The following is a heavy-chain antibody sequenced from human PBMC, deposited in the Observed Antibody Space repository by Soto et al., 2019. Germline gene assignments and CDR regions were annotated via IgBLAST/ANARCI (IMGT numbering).Heavy chain of an antibody. Sequence: GASVKVSCKASGYTFIGSFMHWVRQAPGQGLEWMGWINPNSGATNYAQKFQGRVTMTRDTSISTAFMDLSRLRSDDTAVYYCAAGVGTTTYYYYGIDVWGQGTTVTVSS. V-gene: IGHV1-2*02. CDR3: AAGVGTTTYYYYGIDV. D-gene: IGHD1-26*01. CDR2: INPNSGAT. J-gene: IGHJ6*02. CDR1: GYTFIGSF.